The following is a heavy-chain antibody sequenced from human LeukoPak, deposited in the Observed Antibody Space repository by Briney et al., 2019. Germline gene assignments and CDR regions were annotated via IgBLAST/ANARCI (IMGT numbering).Heavy chain of an antibody. Sequence: SVKVSCKASGDTFSSDDISWVRQAPGQGLEWMGRIIPILGRPTYVQKFQGRVTFTADKSTSTAYMELSSLRSEDTAVYYCARAPTVATGYFDYWGQGTLVTVSS. D-gene: IGHD4-17*01. J-gene: IGHJ4*02. CDR1: GDTFSSDD. V-gene: IGHV1-69*04. CDR3: ARAPTVATGYFDY. CDR2: IIPILGRP.